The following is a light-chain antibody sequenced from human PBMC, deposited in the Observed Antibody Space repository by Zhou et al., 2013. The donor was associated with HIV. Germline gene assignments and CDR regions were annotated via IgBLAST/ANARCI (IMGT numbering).Light chain of an antibody. CDR3: QQYKIYPLT. Sequence: DIQMTQSPSSLSASVGDRVTISCRASQSIGSWLAWYQQKPGKAPKLLIYKTSNLDNGVPSKFSGSGSGTEFTLTINSLQAEESATYYCQQYKIYPLTFGGGTKVEIK. V-gene: IGKV1-5*03. CDR1: QSIGSW. CDR2: KTS. J-gene: IGKJ4*01.